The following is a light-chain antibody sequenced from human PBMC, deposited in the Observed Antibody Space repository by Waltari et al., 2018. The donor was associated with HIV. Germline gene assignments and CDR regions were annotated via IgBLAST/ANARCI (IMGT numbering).Light chain of an antibody. Sequence: EIVLTQSPATLSLSPGDRATLSCRASQSISTYLAWYQQKPGQAPRLLIYDASNRATDIPARFSGSGSGTDFTLTISSLEPEDFAVYYCQHRSNWLTFGGGTKVEFK. V-gene: IGKV3-11*01. CDR1: QSISTY. CDR3: QHRSNWLT. CDR2: DAS. J-gene: IGKJ4*01.